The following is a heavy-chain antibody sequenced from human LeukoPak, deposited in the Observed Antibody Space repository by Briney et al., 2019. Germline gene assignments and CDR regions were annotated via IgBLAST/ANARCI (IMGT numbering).Heavy chain of an antibody. V-gene: IGHV4-39*01. CDR1: GDSISSTTYY. CDR2: IYYSGST. D-gene: IGHD3-3*01. CDR3: ASLPATFDFWSGTFDY. J-gene: IGHJ4*02. Sequence: PSETLSLTCTVSGDSISSTTYYWGWIRQPPGKGLEWIGSIYYSGSTYYNPSLKSRVTMSVDTSKNQFSLKLSSVTAADTAVYYCASLPATFDFWSGTFDYWGQGTLVTVSS.